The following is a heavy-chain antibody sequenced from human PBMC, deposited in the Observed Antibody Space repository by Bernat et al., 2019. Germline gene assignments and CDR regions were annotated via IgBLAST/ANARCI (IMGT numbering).Heavy chain of an antibody. CDR3: AKDKVRGDGYFVFDY. CDR1: GFTFRNYA. D-gene: IGHD3-10*01. Sequence: EVQLLESGGGLVQPGGSLRLSCTASGFTFRNYAMSWVRQAPGKGLEWVSIMSDSGGSGTYYADSVRGRLTVSRDNSKNTLYLQVHSLRAEETAVYYCAKDKVRGDGYFVFDYWGQGTLVTVSS. J-gene: IGHJ4*02. CDR2: MSDSGGSGT. V-gene: IGHV3-23*01.